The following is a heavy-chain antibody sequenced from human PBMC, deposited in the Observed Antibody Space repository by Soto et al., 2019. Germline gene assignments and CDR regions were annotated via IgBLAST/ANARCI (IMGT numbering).Heavy chain of an antibody. CDR1: GYTFTSYG. V-gene: IGHV1-18*01. Sequence: QVQLVQSGAEVKKPGASVKVSCKASGYTFTSYGISWVRQAPGQGLEWMGWISAYNGNTNYAQKLQGRVTMTTDTSKSTAYMELRSLRSDDTAVYYWARQAGYCSGGSCYVVGGMGVWGQGTTVTVSS. J-gene: IGHJ6*02. CDR3: ARQAGYCSGGSCYVVGGMGV. CDR2: ISAYNGNT. D-gene: IGHD2-15*01.